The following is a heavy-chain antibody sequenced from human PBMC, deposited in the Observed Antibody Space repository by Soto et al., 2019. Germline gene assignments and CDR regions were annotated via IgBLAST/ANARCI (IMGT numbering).Heavy chain of an antibody. Sequence: QITLKESGPTLVKPTQTLTLTCTFSGFSLSTSGVGVGWIRQPPGKALEWLALIYWDDDKRYSPSLKSRLTIPXDTTKXXVVLTMTNMDPVDTATYYCAHRLRAYYYGSGSFDYWGQGTLVTVSS. CDR1: GFSLSTSGVG. CDR3: AHRLRAYYYGSGSFDY. CDR2: IYWDDDK. D-gene: IGHD3-10*01. J-gene: IGHJ4*02. V-gene: IGHV2-5*02.